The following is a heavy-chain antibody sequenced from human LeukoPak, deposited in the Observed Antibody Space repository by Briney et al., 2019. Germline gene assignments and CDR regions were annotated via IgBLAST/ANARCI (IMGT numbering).Heavy chain of an antibody. D-gene: IGHD3-10*01. Sequence: ASVTVSCKASGGTFSSYAISWVRQAPGQGLEWMGGIIPIFGTANYAQKFQGRVTITTDESTSTAYMELSSLRSEDTAVYYCAIIIKDAFDIWGQGTMVTVSS. CDR1: GGTFSSYA. J-gene: IGHJ3*02. CDR2: IIPIFGTA. CDR3: AIIIKDAFDI. V-gene: IGHV1-69*05.